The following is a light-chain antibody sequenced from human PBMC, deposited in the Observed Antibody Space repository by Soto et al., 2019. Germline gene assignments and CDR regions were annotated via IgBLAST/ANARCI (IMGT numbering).Light chain of an antibody. CDR3: QQHSDWPLT. CDR2: YAS. Sequence: EIVLIQSPATLSLSPGERATLSCRASQSVSSHLAWYQQNPGQAPRLLIFYASKRATGIPVRFSGSGSGTDFTLTISSLEPEDFTVYYCQQHSDWPLTFGGGTRVEIK. J-gene: IGKJ4*01. V-gene: IGKV3-11*01. CDR1: QSVSSH.